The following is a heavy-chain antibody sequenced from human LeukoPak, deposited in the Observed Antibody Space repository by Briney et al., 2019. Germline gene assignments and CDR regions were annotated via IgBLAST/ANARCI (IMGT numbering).Heavy chain of an antibody. V-gene: IGHV4-31*03. CDR1: GGSINSGGSY. J-gene: IGHJ6*03. CDR3: ARDNGDYRSIYYYMDV. D-gene: IGHD4-11*01. CDR2: IYYSWSS. Sequence: SETLSLTCTVSGGSINSGGSYWSWIRQHPGKGRERIGCIYYSWSSYYNPSLKSRVTLSLDTSKNQFSLKLSSVTAADTAVYYCARDNGDYRSIYYYMDVWGTGTTVTVSS.